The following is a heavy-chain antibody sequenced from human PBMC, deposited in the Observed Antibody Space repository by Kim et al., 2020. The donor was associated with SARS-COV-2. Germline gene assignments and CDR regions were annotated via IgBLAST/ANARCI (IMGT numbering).Heavy chain of an antibody. CDR1: GFTFSSYG. Sequence: GGSLRLSCAASGFTFSSYGMHWVRQAPGKGLEWVAVISYDGSNKYYADSVKGRFTISRDNSKNTLYLQMNSLRAEDTAVYYCAKVSPYGSGGYYYYYYGMDVWGQGTTVTVSS. CDR2: ISYDGSNK. D-gene: IGHD3-10*01. J-gene: IGHJ6*02. CDR3: AKVSPYGSGGYYYYYYGMDV. V-gene: IGHV3-30*18.